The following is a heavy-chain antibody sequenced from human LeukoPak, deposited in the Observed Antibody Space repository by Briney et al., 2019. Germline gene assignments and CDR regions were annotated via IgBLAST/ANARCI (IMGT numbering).Heavy chain of an antibody. CDR3: AREGEEVGATTGDAFDI. CDR1: GYTFTSYY. Sequence: GASVKVSCKASGYTFTSYYMHWVRQAPGQGLEWMGIINPSGGSTSYAQKFQGRVTMTTDTSTSTAYMELRSLRSDDTAVYYCAREGEEVGATTGDAFDIWGQGTMVTVSS. V-gene: IGHV1-46*01. J-gene: IGHJ3*02. D-gene: IGHD1-26*01. CDR2: INPSGGST.